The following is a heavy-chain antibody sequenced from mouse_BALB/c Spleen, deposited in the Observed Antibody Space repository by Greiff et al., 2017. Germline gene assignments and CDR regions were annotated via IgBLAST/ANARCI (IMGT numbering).Heavy chain of an antibody. Sequence: DVKLVESGGGLVQPGGSLKLSCAASGFTFSSYGMSWVRQTPDKRLELVATINSNGGSTYYPDSVKGRFTISRDNAKNTLYLQMSSLKSEDTAMYYCARDGYSWFAYWGQGTLVTVSA. D-gene: IGHD2-3*01. CDR3: ARDGYSWFAY. CDR2: INSNGGST. CDR1: GFTFSSYG. J-gene: IGHJ3*01. V-gene: IGHV5-6-3*01.